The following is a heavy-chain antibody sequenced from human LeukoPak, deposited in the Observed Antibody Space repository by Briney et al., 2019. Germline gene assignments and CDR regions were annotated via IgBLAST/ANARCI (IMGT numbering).Heavy chain of an antibody. Sequence: GGSLRLSCAASGFTFSSYWMDWLRQAPGKGLVWVSHIDSDGSTTNYADSVKGRFTISRDNAKNTLYLQMSSLRAEDTAVYYCARVYSYGTVDYWGQGTLVTVSS. CDR1: GFTFSSYW. CDR2: IDSDGSTT. V-gene: IGHV3-74*01. CDR3: ARVYSYGTVDY. D-gene: IGHD5-18*01. J-gene: IGHJ4*02.